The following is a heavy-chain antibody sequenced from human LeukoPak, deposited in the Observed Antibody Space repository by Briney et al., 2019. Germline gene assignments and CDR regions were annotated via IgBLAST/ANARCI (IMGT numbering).Heavy chain of an antibody. CDR2: IYYSGST. D-gene: IGHD6-19*01. V-gene: IGHV4-59*01. CDR3: AREVEQWLGGANWFDP. J-gene: IGHJ5*02. Sequence: SETLSLTCTVSGGSISSYYWSWIRQPPGKGLEWIGYIYYSGSTNYNPSLKSRVTISVDTSKNQFSLKLSSVTAADTAVYYCAREVEQWLGGANWFDPWGQGTLVTVSA. CDR1: GGSISSYY.